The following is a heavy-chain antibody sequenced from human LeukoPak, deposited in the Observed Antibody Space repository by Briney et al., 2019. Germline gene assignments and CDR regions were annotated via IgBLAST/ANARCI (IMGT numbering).Heavy chain of an antibody. Sequence: SVKVPCKASGGTFISYAISWVRQAPGQGLEWMGGIIPIFGTANYAQKFQGRVTITADGSTSTAYMELSSLRSEDTAVYYCALGYDSSGQLDYWGQGTLVTVSS. J-gene: IGHJ4*02. D-gene: IGHD3-22*01. CDR2: IIPIFGTA. CDR3: ALGYDSSGQLDY. CDR1: GGTFISYA. V-gene: IGHV1-69*01.